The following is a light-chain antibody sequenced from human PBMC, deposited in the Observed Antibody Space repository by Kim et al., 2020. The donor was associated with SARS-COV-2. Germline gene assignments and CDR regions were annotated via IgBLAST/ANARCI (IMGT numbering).Light chain of an antibody. CDR1: QSINIW. Sequence: GDRVTITCRASQSINIWLAWYQQKPGEAPNLLMYDASILESGVPSRFSGSGSGTQFTLTISSLQPDDFATYYCQEYKSDTWTFGQGSKVDNK. J-gene: IGKJ1*01. CDR3: QEYKSDTWT. CDR2: DAS. V-gene: IGKV1-5*01.